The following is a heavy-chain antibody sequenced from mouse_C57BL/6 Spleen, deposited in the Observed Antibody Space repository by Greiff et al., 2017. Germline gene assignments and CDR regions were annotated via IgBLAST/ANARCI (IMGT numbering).Heavy chain of an antibody. CDR1: GYTFTSYW. Sequence: VQLVESGAELAKPGASVKLSCKASGYTFTSYWMHWVKQRPGQGLEWIGYINPSSGYTKYNQKFKDKATLTADKSSSTAYMQLSSLTYEDSAVYYCARNYGSSSYYFDYWGQGTTLTVSS. CDR3: ARNYGSSSYYFDY. V-gene: IGHV1-7*01. D-gene: IGHD1-1*01. CDR2: INPSSGYT. J-gene: IGHJ2*01.